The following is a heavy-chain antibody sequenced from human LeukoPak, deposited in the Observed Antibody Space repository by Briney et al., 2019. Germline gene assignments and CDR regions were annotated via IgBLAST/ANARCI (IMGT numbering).Heavy chain of an antibody. D-gene: IGHD2/OR15-2a*01. J-gene: IGHJ5*02. CDR1: GYTFTGYY. Sequence: ASVKVSSKASGYTFTGYYIHWVRQAPGQGLEWMGWINPNSGGTNCAQKFQGRVTMTRDTSISTAYMELSRLRSDDTAIYYCASAFPFTLFPSPTWGQGTLVTVSS. V-gene: IGHV1-2*02. CDR2: INPNSGGT. CDR3: ASAFPFTLFPSPT.